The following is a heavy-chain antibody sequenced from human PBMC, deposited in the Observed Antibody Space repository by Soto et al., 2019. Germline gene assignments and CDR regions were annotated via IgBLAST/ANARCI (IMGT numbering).Heavy chain of an antibody. D-gene: IGHD3-10*01. V-gene: IGHV3-33*01. Sequence: SLRLSCAASGFTFSSYGMHWVRQAPGKGLEWVAVIWYDGSNKYYADSVKGRFTISRDNSKNTLYLQMNSLRAEDTAVYYCARDRVLWFGELLLDYWGQGTLVPVSS. J-gene: IGHJ4*02. CDR2: IWYDGSNK. CDR3: ARDRVLWFGELLLDY. CDR1: GFTFSSYG.